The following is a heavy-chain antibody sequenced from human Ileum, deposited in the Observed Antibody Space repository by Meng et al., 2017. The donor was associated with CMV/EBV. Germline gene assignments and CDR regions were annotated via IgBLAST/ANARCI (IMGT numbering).Heavy chain of an antibody. CDR2: IKQDGNGK. CDR1: GFNFTNYW. CDR3: ARHVRYRFDY. D-gene: IGHD4-11*01. V-gene: IGHV3-7*01. Sequence: GESLKISCAASGFNFTNYWMTWVRQAPGKGLEWVANIKQDGNGKLYVGSVRGRFTISRDNDEKLVFLQMNSLGPDDTAVYYCARHVRYRFDYWGQGAMVTVSS. J-gene: IGHJ4*02.